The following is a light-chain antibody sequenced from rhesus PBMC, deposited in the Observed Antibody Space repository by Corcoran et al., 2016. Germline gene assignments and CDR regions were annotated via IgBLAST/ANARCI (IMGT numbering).Light chain of an antibody. CDR2: KAS. Sequence: DIQMTQSPSSLSASVGDRVTITCRASENVNNYLNWYQQKPGKAPKLLIYKASTLQSGVPSRFSGSGCGTDYTFTIRSLQPEDVATYYCQHGYGTPFTFGPGTKLDIK. CDR3: QHGYGTPFT. CDR1: ENVNNY. V-gene: IGKV1-74*01. J-gene: IGKJ3*01.